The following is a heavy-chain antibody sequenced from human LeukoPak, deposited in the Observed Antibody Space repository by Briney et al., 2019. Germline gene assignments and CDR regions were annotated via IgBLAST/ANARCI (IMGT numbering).Heavy chain of an antibody. V-gene: IGHV4-39*07. CDR3: ARVSYYDILTGYYIGFDY. Sequence: PSETLSLTCTVSGGSISSSSYYWGWIRQPPGKGLEWIGSIYYSGSTYYNPSLKSRATISVDTSKNQFSLKLSSVTAADTAVYYCARVSYYDILTGYYIGFDYWGQGTLVTVSS. J-gene: IGHJ4*02. CDR1: GGSISSSSYY. D-gene: IGHD3-9*01. CDR2: IYYSGST.